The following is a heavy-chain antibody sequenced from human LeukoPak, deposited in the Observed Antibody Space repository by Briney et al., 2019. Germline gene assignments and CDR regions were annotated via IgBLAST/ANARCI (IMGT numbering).Heavy chain of an antibody. J-gene: IGHJ4*02. CDR3: ARARRGYGLD. CDR2: ISYDGSNK. D-gene: IGHD5-12*01. V-gene: IGHV3-30*04. CDR1: GFTFSSYA. Sequence: PGGSLRLSCAASGFTFSSYAMHWVRQAPGKGLEWVAVISYDGSNKYYADSVKGRFTISRDNSKNTLYLQMDSLRAEDTAVYYCARARRGYGLDWGQGTLVTVSS.